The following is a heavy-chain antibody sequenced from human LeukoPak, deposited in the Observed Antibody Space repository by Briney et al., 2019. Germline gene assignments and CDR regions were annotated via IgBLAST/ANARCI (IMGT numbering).Heavy chain of an antibody. J-gene: IGHJ4*02. Sequence: ASVKVSCKASGYIFISYAMHWVRQAPGQRLEWMGSINAGTGNTKYSQEFQGRVTITRDTSASTAYMELSRLRSDDTAVYYCAREDYYCTNGVCYRPFGTRHWGQGTLVTVSS. CDR1: GYIFISYA. CDR3: AREDYYCTNGVCYRPFGTRH. CDR2: INAGTGNT. V-gene: IGHV1-3*01. D-gene: IGHD2-8*01.